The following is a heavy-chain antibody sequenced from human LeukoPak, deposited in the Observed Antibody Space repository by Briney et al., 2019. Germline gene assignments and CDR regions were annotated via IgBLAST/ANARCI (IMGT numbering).Heavy chain of an antibody. D-gene: IGHD6-19*01. J-gene: IGHJ4*02. Sequence: GGSLRLSCAASGFTFSSYAMNWVRHAPGKGLEWVSVVSGSGGSTYYADSVKGRFTISRDNSKNTLYLQMNSLRAEDTAVYYCAKDSLDSSGWVDYWGQGTLVTVSS. CDR3: AKDSLDSSGWVDY. CDR1: GFTFSSYA. V-gene: IGHV3-23*01. CDR2: VSGSGGST.